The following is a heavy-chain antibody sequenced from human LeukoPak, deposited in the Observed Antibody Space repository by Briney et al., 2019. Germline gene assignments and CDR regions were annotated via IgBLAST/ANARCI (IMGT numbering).Heavy chain of an antibody. CDR2: IYSGGST. D-gene: IGHD3-10*01. V-gene: IGHV3-53*01. CDR3: ASGSGSYRTPYYYMDV. J-gene: IGHJ6*03. CDR1: GFTVSSDY. Sequence: PGGSLRLSCAASGFTVSSDYMSWVRQAPGEGLEWVSVIYSGGSTYYADSVKGRFTISRDNSKNTLYLQMNNLRAEDTAVYSCASGSGSYRTPYYYMDVWGKGTTVTVSS.